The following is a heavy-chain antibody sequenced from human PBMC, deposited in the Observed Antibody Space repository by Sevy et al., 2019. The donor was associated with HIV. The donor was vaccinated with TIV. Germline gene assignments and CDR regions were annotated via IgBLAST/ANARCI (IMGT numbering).Heavy chain of an antibody. J-gene: IGHJ4*02. V-gene: IGHV3-30*04. D-gene: IGHD2-15*01. CDR2: ISDDGNNK. Sequence: GGSLRLSCAASGFTFSTYAMYWVRQAPGKGLEWVAVISDDGNNKDYADSVKGRFTVSRDNSKNTLYLQMNSLRADDTAVYYCTRDGGGDYFDYWGLGTLVTVSS. CDR1: GFTFSTYA. CDR3: TRDGGGDYFDY.